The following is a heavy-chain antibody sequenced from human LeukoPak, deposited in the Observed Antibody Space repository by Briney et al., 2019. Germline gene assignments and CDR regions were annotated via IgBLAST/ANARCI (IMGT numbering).Heavy chain of an antibody. J-gene: IGHJ4*02. CDR3: ARHSNGYFDY. CDR2: IYYSGNT. V-gene: IGHV4-39*01. CDR1: GGSISSSSYY. D-gene: IGHD3-22*01. Sequence: SETLSLTCTVSGGSISSSSYYWGWIRQPPGKGLEWIGSIYYSGNTYFNPSLKSRVTISVDTSKNQFALKLSSVTAADTAFYCCARHSNGYFDYWGQGTLVTVSS.